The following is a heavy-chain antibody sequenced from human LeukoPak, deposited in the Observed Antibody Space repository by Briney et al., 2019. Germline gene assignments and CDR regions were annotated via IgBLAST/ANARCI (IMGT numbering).Heavy chain of an antibody. D-gene: IGHD3-22*01. V-gene: IGHV1-69*13. Sequence: ASVKVSCKASGGTFSSYAISWVRQAPGQGLEWMGGIIPIFGTANYAQKFQGRVTITADESTSTAYMELSSLRSEDTAVYYCARDGEYYDSSGSYEGGFQHWGQGTLVTVSS. CDR2: IIPIFGTA. J-gene: IGHJ1*01. CDR1: GGTFSSYA. CDR3: ARDGEYYDSSGSYEGGFQH.